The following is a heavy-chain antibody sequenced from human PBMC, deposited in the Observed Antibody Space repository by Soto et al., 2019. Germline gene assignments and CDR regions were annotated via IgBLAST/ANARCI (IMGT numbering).Heavy chain of an antibody. CDR2: INHSGST. CDR3: ARDKWELQQDAFDI. Sequence: SETLSLTCAVYGGSFSGYYWSWIRQPPGKGLEWIGEINHSGSTNYNPSLKSRVTISVDTSKNQFSLKLSSVTAADTAVYYCARDKWELQQDAFDIWGQGTMVTV. V-gene: IGHV4-34*01. D-gene: IGHD1-26*01. J-gene: IGHJ3*02. CDR1: GGSFSGYY.